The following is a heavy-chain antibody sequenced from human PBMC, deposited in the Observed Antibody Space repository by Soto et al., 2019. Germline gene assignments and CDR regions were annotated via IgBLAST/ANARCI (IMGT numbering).Heavy chain of an antibody. J-gene: IGHJ5*02. V-gene: IGHV3-48*03. CDR1: GFTFSSYE. Sequence: GGSLRLSCAASGFTFSSYEMSWVRQAPGKGLEWVSYITTSGSATYYADSVKGRLTISRDNARNPVYLEMNSLRVEDTAVYYCAREAGVHDWLDPWGQGTQVTVSS. CDR2: ITTSGSAT. CDR3: AREAGVHDWLDP. D-gene: IGHD3-10*01.